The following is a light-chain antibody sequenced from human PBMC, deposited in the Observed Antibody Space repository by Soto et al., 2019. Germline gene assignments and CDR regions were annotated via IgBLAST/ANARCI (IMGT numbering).Light chain of an antibody. CDR1: QSIDNS. CDR2: GAS. J-gene: IGKJ5*01. CDR3: QQYKNWPPIT. V-gene: IGKV3-15*01. Sequence: VMTQSPATLSVSPGERATLSCRSSQSIDNSLAWYQQKPGQAPRLLIYGASTRATGVPARFSGSGSGTEFTLTISSLQSEDFAIYYCQQYKNWPPITFGQGTRLEIK.